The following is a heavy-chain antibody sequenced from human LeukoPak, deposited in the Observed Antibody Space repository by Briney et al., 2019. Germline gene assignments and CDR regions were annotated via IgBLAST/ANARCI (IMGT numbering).Heavy chain of an antibody. CDR2: IYSGGST. V-gene: IGHV3-53*01. Sequence: PGGSLRLSCAASGFTVSSNYMSWVRQAPGKGLEWVSVIYSGGSTYYADSVKGRFTISRDNSKNTLYLQMNSLRAEDTAVYYCAKKASVSSGYYNYYLDYWGQGTLVTVSS. CDR3: AKKASVSSGYYNYYLDY. CDR1: GFTVSSNY. J-gene: IGHJ4*02. D-gene: IGHD3-22*01.